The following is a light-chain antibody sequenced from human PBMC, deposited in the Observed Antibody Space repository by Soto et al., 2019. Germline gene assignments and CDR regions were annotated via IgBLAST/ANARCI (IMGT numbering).Light chain of an antibody. V-gene: IGLV1-40*01. Sequence: QSVLTQPPSVSGAPGQRVTIACTGSTSNIGAGYDVHWYRHLPGAAPKLLLSGHSHRPSGVPDRFSASKSGASASLAISGLQSEDEADFYCAAWDDSLNGCVFGTGTQLTVL. CDR1: TSNIGAGYD. CDR3: AAWDDSLNGCV. J-gene: IGLJ7*01. CDR2: GHS.